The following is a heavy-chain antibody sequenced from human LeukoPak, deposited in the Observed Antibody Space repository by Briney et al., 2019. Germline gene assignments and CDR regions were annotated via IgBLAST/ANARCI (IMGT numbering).Heavy chain of an antibody. J-gene: IGHJ6*04. CDR1: GGSIRSGGYY. D-gene: IGHD5-18*01. CDR2: IYYSGST. Sequence: SQTLSLTCTVSGGSIRSGGYYWSWIRQHPGKGLEWIGYIYYSGSTYYNPSLKSRVTISVDTSKNQFSLKLSSVTAADTAVYYCARDRGYSYGEMDVWGKGTTVTVSS. CDR3: ARDRGYSYGEMDV. V-gene: IGHV4-31*03.